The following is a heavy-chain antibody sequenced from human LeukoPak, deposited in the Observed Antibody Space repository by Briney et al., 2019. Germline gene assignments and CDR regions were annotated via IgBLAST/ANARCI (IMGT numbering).Heavy chain of an antibody. J-gene: IGHJ6*04. CDR3: ARDQLYGGGMDV. CDR2: ISSSSSTI. CDR1: GFTFSSYS. D-gene: IGHD2-8*01. Sequence: PGGSLRLSCAASGFTFSSYSMNWVRQAPGKGLEWVSYISSSSSTIYYADSVKGRFTISRDNAKNSLYLQMNSLRAEDTAVYYCARDQLYGGGMDVWAKGPRSPSPQ. V-gene: IGHV3-48*01.